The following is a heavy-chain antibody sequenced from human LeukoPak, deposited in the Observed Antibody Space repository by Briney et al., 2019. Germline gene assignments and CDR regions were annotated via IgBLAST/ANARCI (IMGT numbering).Heavy chain of an antibody. CDR2: IIPIFGTA. J-gene: IGHJ5*01. V-gene: IGHV1-69*01. CDR1: GGTLSSYA. D-gene: IGHD3-3*01. CDR3: ARDHRPRYYDFWSGYYTWFDY. Sequence: VASVKVSCKASGGTLSSYAISWVRQAPGQGLEWMGGIIPIFGTANYAQKFQGRVTITADESTSTAYMELSSLRSEDTAVYYCARDHRPRYYDFWSGYYTWFDYWGQGTLVTVSS.